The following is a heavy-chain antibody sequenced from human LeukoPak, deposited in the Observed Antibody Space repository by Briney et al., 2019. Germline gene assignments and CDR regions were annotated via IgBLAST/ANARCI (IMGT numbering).Heavy chain of an antibody. CDR3: AKGGGVAVAGNWFDP. J-gene: IGHJ5*02. D-gene: IGHD6-19*01. CDR2: ISWNSGSI. CDR1: GFTFDDYA. Sequence: GRSLRLSCAASGFTFDDYAMHWVRQAPGKGLEWVSGISWNSGSIGYADSVKGRFTISRDNAKNSLYLQMNSLRAEDTALYYCAKGGGVAVAGNWFDPWGQGTPVTVSS. V-gene: IGHV3-9*01.